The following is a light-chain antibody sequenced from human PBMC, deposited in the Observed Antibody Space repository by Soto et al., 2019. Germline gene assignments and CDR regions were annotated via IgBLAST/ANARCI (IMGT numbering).Light chain of an antibody. CDR1: SSDIGGYNY. CDR2: EVS. CDR3: YSYAGRNVWV. J-gene: IGLJ3*02. V-gene: IGLV2-14*01. Sequence: QSVLTQPASVSGSPGQSITISCTGTSSDIGGYNYVSWYQQYPGKAPKLMIYEVSHRPSGVSDRFSGSKSGNTASLTISGLQAEDEADYYCYSYAGRNVWVFGGGTKLTVL.